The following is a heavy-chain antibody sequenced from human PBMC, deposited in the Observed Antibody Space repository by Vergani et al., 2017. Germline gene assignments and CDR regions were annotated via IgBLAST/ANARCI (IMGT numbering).Heavy chain of an antibody. V-gene: IGHV3-9*01. CDR2: ISWNIGRI. D-gene: IGHD2-21*01. CDR1: GFTFDDYA. J-gene: IGHJ6*03. CDR3: AKVASLRSYYYYYYMDV. Sequence: EVQLVESGGGLVQPGRSLRLSCAAPGFTFDDYAMHWVRQAPGKGLEWVSGISWNIGRIGYADSVKGRITISRDNAKNSLYLQMNSLRAEDTALYYCAKVASLRSYYYYYYMDVWGKGTTVTVYS.